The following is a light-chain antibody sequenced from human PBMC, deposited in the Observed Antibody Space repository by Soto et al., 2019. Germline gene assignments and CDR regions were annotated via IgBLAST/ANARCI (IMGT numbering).Light chain of an antibody. V-gene: IGKV1-27*01. J-gene: IGKJ3*01. CDR2: AAS. CDR1: QAIDLA. Sequence: DIQMTQSPSSLSASVGDRVTSTCSSSQAIDLAVAWYQQKPGQVPKLLIYAASTLHSGVPSRFSGSGSGAHFTLNITGLQPEDVATYYCQDHNGDLPVAFGPGTTVDV. CDR3: QDHNGDLPVA.